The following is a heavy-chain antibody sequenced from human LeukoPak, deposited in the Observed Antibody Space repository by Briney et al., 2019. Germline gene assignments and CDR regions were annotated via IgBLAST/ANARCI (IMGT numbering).Heavy chain of an antibody. J-gene: IGHJ4*02. Sequence: PGGSLRLSCAASGFTFSSCAMTWVRQAPGKGLEWVSVISGSGGSTYYADSVKGRFTISRDNSKNTLFLQMNSLRAEDTAIYYCAKLYGDYDTRDYWGQGTLVTVSS. CDR1: GFTFSSCA. V-gene: IGHV3-23*01. D-gene: IGHD4-17*01. CDR2: ISGSGGST. CDR3: AKLYGDYDTRDY.